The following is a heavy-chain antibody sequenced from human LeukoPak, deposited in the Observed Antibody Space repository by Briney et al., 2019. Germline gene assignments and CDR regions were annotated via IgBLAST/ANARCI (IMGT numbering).Heavy chain of an antibody. J-gene: IGHJ4*02. Sequence: GGSLRLPCTASGFTFGDYAMSWVRQAPGKGLEWVGFIRSKAYGGTTEYAASVKGRFTISRDDSKSIAYLQMNSLKTEDAAVYYCTCLTVTTGVIDYWGQGTLVTVSS. V-gene: IGHV3-49*04. CDR1: GFTFGDYA. D-gene: IGHD4-17*01. CDR2: IRSKAYGGTT. CDR3: TCLTVTTGVIDY.